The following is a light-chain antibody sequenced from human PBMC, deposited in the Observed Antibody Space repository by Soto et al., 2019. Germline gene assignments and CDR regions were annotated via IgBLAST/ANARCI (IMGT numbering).Light chain of an antibody. Sequence: EVVLTQSPVTLSLSPGERATLSCRASQSFRGLLAWYQQKPGQAPRLIIYDAYNRATGIPPRLSGSGSGTDFTLTISSLEPEDSAVYYCQQYNNWPPLTFGGGTKVDIK. CDR3: QQYNNWPPLT. V-gene: IGKV3-11*01. J-gene: IGKJ4*01. CDR2: DAY. CDR1: QSFRGL.